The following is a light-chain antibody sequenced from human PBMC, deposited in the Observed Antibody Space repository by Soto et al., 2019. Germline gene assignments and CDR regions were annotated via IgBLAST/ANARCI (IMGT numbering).Light chain of an antibody. CDR2: DSS. Sequence: EIVLTQSPGTLSLSPGDRAALSCRTTQILNGGSLAWYQVKPGQAPRLLMYDSSIRAAGVPNRFSGSGSGTDFTLTIGRLETEDFAVYYCQPYGSSPELMFGGGTKLDLK. J-gene: IGKJ4*02. V-gene: IGKV3-20*01. CDR1: QILNGGS. CDR3: QPYGSSPELM.